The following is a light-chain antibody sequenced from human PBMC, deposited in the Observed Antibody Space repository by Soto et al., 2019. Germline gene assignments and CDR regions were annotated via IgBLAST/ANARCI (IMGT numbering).Light chain of an antibody. CDR2: AAS. Sequence: DIQMTQSPSSLSASVGDRVTITCRASQSISNYLNWYQQKPGKAPKLLIYAASTLQGGVPSTFXGSVSGSYFTLTISSLQPEDFATYYCQQSYSTPPFTFGPGTKVDI. CDR3: QQSYSTPPFT. CDR1: QSISNY. J-gene: IGKJ3*01. V-gene: IGKV1-39*01.